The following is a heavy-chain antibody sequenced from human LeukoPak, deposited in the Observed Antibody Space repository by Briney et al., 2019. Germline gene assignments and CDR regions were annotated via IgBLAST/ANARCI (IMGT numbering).Heavy chain of an antibody. J-gene: IGHJ5*02. CDR2: ISYDGSNK. CDR3: AKDYTPVQITIWTNWFDP. CDR1: GFTFSIYG. D-gene: IGHD3-3*01. Sequence: PGRSLRLSCAAYGFTFSIYGMHWVRQAPGKGLEWVAVISYDGSNKYYADSVKGRFTISRDNSKNTLYLQMNSLRAEDTAVYYCAKDYTPVQITIWTNWFDPWGQGTLVTVSS. V-gene: IGHV3-30*18.